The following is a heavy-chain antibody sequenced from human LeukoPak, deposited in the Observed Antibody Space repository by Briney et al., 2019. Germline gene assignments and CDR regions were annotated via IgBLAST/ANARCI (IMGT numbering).Heavy chain of an antibody. CDR2: IYPRDGST. CDR3: ARDQESFDY. CDR1: GYTFTNNY. V-gene: IGHV1-46*01. J-gene: IGHJ4*02. Sequence: VASVKVSCKASGYTFTNNYLHWVRQAPGQGLEWMGMIYPRDGSTSYAQNFQGRVTVTRDTSTTTVHMELRGLRSEDTAVYYCARDQESFDYWGQGTVVTVSS.